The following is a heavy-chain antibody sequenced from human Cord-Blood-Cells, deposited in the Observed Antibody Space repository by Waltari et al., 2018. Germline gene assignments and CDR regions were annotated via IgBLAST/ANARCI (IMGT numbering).Heavy chain of an antibody. V-gene: IGHV1-18*01. Sequence: QVQLVQSGAEVKKPGASVKVSCKASGYTFTSYGISWVRQAPGQGLEWMGWISAYNGNTNYAQKPQGRVTMTTNPATSTAYMELRSLGSDDTAVYYCARDEAGGGSYYYYYGMDVWGQGTTVTVSS. CDR1: GYTFTSYG. CDR2: ISAYNGNT. J-gene: IGHJ6*02. CDR3: ARDEAGGGSYYYYYGMDV. D-gene: IGHD1-26*01.